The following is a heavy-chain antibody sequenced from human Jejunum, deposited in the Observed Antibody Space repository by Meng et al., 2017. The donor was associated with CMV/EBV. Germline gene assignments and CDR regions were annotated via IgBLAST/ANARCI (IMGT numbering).Heavy chain of an antibody. CDR1: GFNFKDYW. Sequence: SLRLSCAASGFNFKDYWMDWVRQAPGRGLEWVANIRYDGGERYYVNSVEGRFFIYRDNARNSLHLQMNSLRAEDSAIYYCTRALDYWGQGTLVTVSS. J-gene: IGHJ4*02. CDR3: TRALDY. CDR2: IRYDGGER. V-gene: IGHV3-7*04.